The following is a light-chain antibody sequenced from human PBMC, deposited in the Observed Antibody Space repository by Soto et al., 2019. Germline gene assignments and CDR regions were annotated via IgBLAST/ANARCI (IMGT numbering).Light chain of an antibody. V-gene: IGKV4-1*01. CDR1: QSVLYSSNNKNY. Sequence: DIVMTQSPDSLAVSLGERATINWKSSQSVLYSSNNKNYLAWYQQKPGQPPKLLIYWASTRESGVPDRFSGSGSVTDFTLTISSLQAEDVALYYCQQYYSTPPYTFGQRTKLEIK. J-gene: IGKJ2*01. CDR3: QQYYSTPPYT. CDR2: WAS.